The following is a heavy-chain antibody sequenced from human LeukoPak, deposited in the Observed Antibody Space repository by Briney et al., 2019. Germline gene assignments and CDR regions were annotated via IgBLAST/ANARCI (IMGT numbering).Heavy chain of an antibody. Sequence: SETLSLTCAISGGSISDYYWGWVRQPPGKGLEWIGYIYYTGSTNYNPSLESRVTISLDMSKNQFSLKLSSVTAADTAVYYCARVDVVGPPAAAFDIWGQGTMVTVSS. J-gene: IGHJ3*02. D-gene: IGHD1-26*01. CDR2: IYYTGST. V-gene: IGHV4-59*01. CDR1: GGSISDYY. CDR3: ARVDVVGPPAAAFDI.